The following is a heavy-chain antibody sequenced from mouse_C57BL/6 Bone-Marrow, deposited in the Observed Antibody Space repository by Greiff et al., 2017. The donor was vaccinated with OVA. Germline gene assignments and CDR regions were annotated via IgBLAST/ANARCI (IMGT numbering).Heavy chain of an antibody. V-gene: IGHV1-63*01. CDR3: ARGFRWFDY. CDR2: IYPGGGYT. CDR1: GYTFTNYW. Sequence: QVQLKESGAELVRPGTSVKMSCKASGYTFTNYWIGWAKQRPGHGLEWIGDIYPGGGYTNYNEKFKGKATLTADKSSSTAYMQFSSLTSEDSAIYYCARGFRWFDYWGQGTTLTVSS. D-gene: IGHD2-3*01. J-gene: IGHJ2*01.